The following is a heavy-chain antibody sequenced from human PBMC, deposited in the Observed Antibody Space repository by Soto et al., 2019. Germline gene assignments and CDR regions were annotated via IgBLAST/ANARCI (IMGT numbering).Heavy chain of an antibody. CDR2: ISYDGSNK. CDR1: GFTFSSYA. Sequence: QVQLVESGGGVVQPGRSLRLSCAASGFTFSSYAMNWVRQAPGQGLEWVAVISYDGSNKYYADSVKGRFTISRDNAKNTRNLQMNRLRAEATAVYYCERDGDIPFLGGAPSYYYGMDVWGQGTTVTVSS. J-gene: IGHJ6*02. D-gene: IGHD3-16*01. V-gene: IGHV3-30-3*01. CDR3: ERDGDIPFLGGAPSYYYGMDV.